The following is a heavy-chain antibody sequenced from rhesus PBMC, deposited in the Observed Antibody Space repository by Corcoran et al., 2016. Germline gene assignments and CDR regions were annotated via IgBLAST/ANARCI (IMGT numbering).Heavy chain of an antibody. CDR3: AKDYRGSYGLDS. V-gene: IGHV3-119*01. Sequence: EVQLVETGGGLVQPGGSLILSCAASGFTFSSYGMSWVRQAPGKGLEGVSRISSDGSSTSYADSVEGRFTISRENAKNSLYLQMNSLRAEDTAVYYCAKDYRGSYGLDSWGQGVVVTVSS. CDR1: GFTFSSYG. J-gene: IGHJ6*01. D-gene: IGHD1-44*01. CDR2: ISSDGSST.